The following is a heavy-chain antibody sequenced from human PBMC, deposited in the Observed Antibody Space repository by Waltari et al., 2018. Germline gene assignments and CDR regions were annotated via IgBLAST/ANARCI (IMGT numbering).Heavy chain of an antibody. CDR1: GGSLSSGSYY. J-gene: IGHJ4*02. CDR2: IYTSGST. Sequence: QVQLQASGPGLVKPSQTLSLTCTVSGGSLSSGSYYWSWIRQPAGKGLEWIGYIYTSGSTNYNPSLKSRVTISVDTSKNQFSLKLSSVTAADTAVYYCARDGYSSSWSNYWGQGTLVTVSS. V-gene: IGHV4-61*09. D-gene: IGHD6-13*01. CDR3: ARDGYSSSWSNY.